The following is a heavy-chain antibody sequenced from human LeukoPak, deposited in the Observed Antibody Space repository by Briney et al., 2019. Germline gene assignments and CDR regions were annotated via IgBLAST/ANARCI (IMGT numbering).Heavy chain of an antibody. J-gene: IGHJ6*04. CDR2: TYTGGGR. D-gene: IGHD3-10*02. V-gene: IGHV3-53*01. CDR3: AELGITMIGGV. Sequence: GGSLRLSCAASGFTVSSYYMNWVRQAPGKELEWVPVTYTGGGRYYADSVRGRFTISRDTSKNMVFLQMNSLRAEDTAVYYCAELGITMIGGVWGKGTTVTISS. CDR1: GFTVSSYY.